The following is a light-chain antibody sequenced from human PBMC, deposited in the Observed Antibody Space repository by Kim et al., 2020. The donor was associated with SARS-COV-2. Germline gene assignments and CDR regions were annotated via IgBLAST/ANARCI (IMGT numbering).Light chain of an antibody. CDR1: QDISIY. V-gene: IGKV1-33*01. Sequence: DIQMTQSPSSLSASVGDRVTITCQASQDISIYLSWYQQKPGKAPELLIYDGSNLETGVPSRFSGSGFGTDFTFTISSLHPEDFATYYCQQYDTLPLTFGAGTKVDIK. CDR2: DGS. J-gene: IGKJ4*01. CDR3: QQYDTLPLT.